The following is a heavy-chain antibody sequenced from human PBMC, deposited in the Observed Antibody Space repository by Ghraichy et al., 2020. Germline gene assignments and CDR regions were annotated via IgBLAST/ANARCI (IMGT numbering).Heavy chain of an antibody. D-gene: IGHD1-26*01. CDR3: ARHIVGATMEEYYYYYGMDV. CDR2: IYYSGST. V-gene: IGHV4-39*01. J-gene: IGHJ6*02. CDR1: GGSISSSSYY. Sequence: SQTLSLTCTVSGGSISSSSYYWGWIRQPPGKGLEWIGSIYYSGSTYYNPSLKSRVTISVDTSKNQFSLKLSSVTAADTAVYYCARHIVGATMEEYYYYYGMDVWGQGTTVTVSS.